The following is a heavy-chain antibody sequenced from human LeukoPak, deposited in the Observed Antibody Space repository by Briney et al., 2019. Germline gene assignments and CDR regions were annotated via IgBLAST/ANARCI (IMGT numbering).Heavy chain of an antibody. V-gene: IGHV3-23*01. CDR2: ISGSGGST. CDR3: AKETYYDFWSGYYIKGNWFDP. CDR1: GFTFSSYG. J-gene: IGHJ5*02. D-gene: IGHD3-3*01. Sequence: GGSLRLSCAASGFTFSSYGMSWVRQAPGKGLEWVSAISGSGGSTYYADSVKGRFTISRDNSKNTLYLQMNGLRAEDTAVYYCAKETYYDFWSGYYIKGNWFDPWGQGTLVTVSS.